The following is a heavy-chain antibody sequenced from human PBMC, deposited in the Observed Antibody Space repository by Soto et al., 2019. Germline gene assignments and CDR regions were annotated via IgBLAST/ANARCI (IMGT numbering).Heavy chain of an antibody. CDR1: GGTFSSYA. J-gene: IGHJ4*02. CDR2: IIPIFGTA. V-gene: IGHV1-69*06. Sequence: SVKVSCKASGGTFSSYAISWVRQAPGQGLEWMGGIIPIFGTANYAQKFQGRVTITADKSTSTAYMELSSLRSEDTAVYYCARVPPSSGWSYYFDYWGQGTLVTVSS. CDR3: ARVPPSSGWSYYFDY. D-gene: IGHD6-19*01.